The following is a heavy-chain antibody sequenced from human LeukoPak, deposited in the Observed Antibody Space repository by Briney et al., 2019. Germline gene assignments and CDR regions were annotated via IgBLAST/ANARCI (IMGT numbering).Heavy chain of an antibody. J-gene: IGHJ4*02. CDR1: GFTLSSYS. V-gene: IGHV3-21*01. D-gene: IGHD3-3*01. Sequence: GGSLRLSCAASGFTLSSYSMNWVRQAPGKGLEWVSSISSSSSYIYYADSVKGRFTISRDNAKNSLYLQMNSLRAEDTAVYYCARGDFWSGRNDYWGQGTLVTVSS. CDR3: ARGDFWSGRNDY. CDR2: ISSSSSYI.